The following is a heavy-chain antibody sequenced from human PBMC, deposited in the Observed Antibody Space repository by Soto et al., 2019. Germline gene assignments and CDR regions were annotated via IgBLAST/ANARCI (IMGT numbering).Heavy chain of an antibody. CDR3: ARDWQVEMATSDAFDI. Sequence: GASVKVSCKASGGTFSSYAISWVRQAPGQGLEWMGGIIPIFGTANYAQKFQGRVTITADESTSTAYMELSSLRSEDTAVYYRARDWQVEMATSDAFDIWGQGTMVTVSS. CDR1: GGTFSSYA. J-gene: IGHJ3*02. D-gene: IGHD5-12*01. V-gene: IGHV1-69*13. CDR2: IIPIFGTA.